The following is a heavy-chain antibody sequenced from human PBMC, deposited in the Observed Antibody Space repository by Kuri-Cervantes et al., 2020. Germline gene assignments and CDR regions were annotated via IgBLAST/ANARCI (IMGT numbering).Heavy chain of an antibody. D-gene: IGHD6-19*01. V-gene: IGHV4-59*11. J-gene: IGHJ4*02. CDR1: GGSISSHY. Sequence: ESLKISCTVSGGSISSHYWSWFRQPPGKGLEYIGYVYYSGSTNYNPSLKSRVTISVDTSRNQFSLELDSVTAADTAVYFCARGGWYQDYWGQGTLVTVSS. CDR2: VYYSGST. CDR3: ARGGWYQDY.